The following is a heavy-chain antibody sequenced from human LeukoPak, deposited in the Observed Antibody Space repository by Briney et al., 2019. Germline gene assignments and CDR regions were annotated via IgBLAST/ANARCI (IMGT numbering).Heavy chain of an antibody. D-gene: IGHD3-3*01. Sequence: GGSLRLSCAASGFTFDDYAMHWVRQAPGKDLEWVSGISWNSGSIGYADSVKGRFTISRDNAKNSLYLQMNSLKAEDTALYYCAKASLFGYFDYWGQGTLVTVSS. CDR2: ISWNSGSI. CDR1: GFTFDDYA. CDR3: AKASLFGYFDY. J-gene: IGHJ4*02. V-gene: IGHV3-9*01.